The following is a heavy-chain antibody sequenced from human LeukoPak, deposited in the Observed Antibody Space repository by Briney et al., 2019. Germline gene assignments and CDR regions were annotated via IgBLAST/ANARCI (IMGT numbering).Heavy chain of an antibody. D-gene: IGHD2-15*01. CDR2: IYYSGSA. CDR3: ASGRYCSAGSCPYDY. V-gene: IGHV4-59*01. CDR1: GGSISSNY. Sequence: SETLSLTCTVSGGSISSNYWSWLRQPPGKGLEWIGYIYYSGSADYNPSLKSRVTISLDTSENQFSLKLYSVTAADTAIYYCASGRYCSAGSCPYDYWGQGTLVTVSS. J-gene: IGHJ4*02.